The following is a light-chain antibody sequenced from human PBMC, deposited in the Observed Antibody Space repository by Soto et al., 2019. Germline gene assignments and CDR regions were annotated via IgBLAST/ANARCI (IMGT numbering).Light chain of an antibody. CDR1: QSVSSSY. J-gene: IGKJ1*01. V-gene: IGKV3-20*01. CDR3: QQYGSSPAT. CDR2: GAS. Sequence: EIVLTQSPGTLSLCPGERATLSCRASQSVSSSYLAWYQQKPGQAPRLLIYGASSRAIGIPDRFSGSGSGTDFTLTISRLEPEDFAVYYCQQYGSSPATFGQGTKVDIK.